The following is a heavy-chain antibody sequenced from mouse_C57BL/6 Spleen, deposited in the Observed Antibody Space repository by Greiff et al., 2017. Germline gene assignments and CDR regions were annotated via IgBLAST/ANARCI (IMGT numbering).Heavy chain of an antibody. CDR2: IYPGSGNT. CDR1: GYTFTDYY. D-gene: IGHD2-12*01. V-gene: IGHV1-76*01. CDR3: ARSLRVYWYFDV. J-gene: IGHJ1*03. Sequence: VQLQQSGAELVRPGASVKLSCKASGYTFTDYYINWVKQRPGQGLEWIARIYPGSGNTYYNEKFKGKATLTGEKSSSTAYMQLSSLTSEDSAVYFCARSLRVYWYFDVWGTGTTVTVSS.